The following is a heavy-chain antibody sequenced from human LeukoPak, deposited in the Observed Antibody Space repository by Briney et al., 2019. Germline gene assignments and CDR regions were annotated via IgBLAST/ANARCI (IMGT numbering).Heavy chain of an antibody. CDR1: GFSFSGYA. V-gene: IGHV3-30*04. CDR2: ISYNGGRK. CDR3: AIAPLSSGLNYYYYYMDV. D-gene: IGHD6-19*01. J-gene: IGHJ6*03. Sequence: GGSLRLSCVASGFSFSGYAIHWVRQAPGKGLEWVALISYNGGRKDYADSVKGRFTIDRDNSKNTVYLQMNSLRAEDTAVYYCAIAPLSSGLNYYYYYMDVWGKGTTVTISS.